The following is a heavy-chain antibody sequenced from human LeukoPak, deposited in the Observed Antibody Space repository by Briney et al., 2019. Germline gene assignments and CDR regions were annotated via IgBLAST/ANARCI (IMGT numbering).Heavy chain of an antibody. CDR3: ARDYYYDSSGYSDEDWFDP. J-gene: IGHJ5*02. Sequence: GGSLRLSCAASGFTFSSSAMSWVRQAPGKGLEWVSAISNNGGYTYYADSVQGRFTISRDNSKSTLCLQMNSLRAEDTAVYYCARDYYYDSSGYSDEDWFDPWGQGTLVTVSS. V-gene: IGHV3-23*01. CDR2: ISNNGGYT. D-gene: IGHD3-22*01. CDR1: GFTFSSSA.